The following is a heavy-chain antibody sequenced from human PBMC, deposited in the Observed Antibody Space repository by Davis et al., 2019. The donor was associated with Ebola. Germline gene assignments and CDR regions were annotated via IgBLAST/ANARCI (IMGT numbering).Heavy chain of an antibody. CDR2: IGAGFDT. D-gene: IGHD2-2*01. Sequence: PGGSLRLSCAASGFTFSSSAMTWVRQAPGKGLEWVSTIGAGFDTHFADSVKGRFTISRDNSKNTLYLQMSSLRAEDTAVYFCAKGSGREVPNTRYFDPWGQGTLVTVSS. CDR3: AKGSGREVPNTRYFDP. V-gene: IGHV3-23*01. J-gene: IGHJ4*02. CDR1: GFTFSSSA.